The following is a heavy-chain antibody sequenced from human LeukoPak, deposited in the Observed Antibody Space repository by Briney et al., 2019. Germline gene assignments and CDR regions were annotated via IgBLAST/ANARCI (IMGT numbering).Heavy chain of an antibody. D-gene: IGHD2-21*02. CDR3: ARGWKPFMVTAIPGTF. CDR1: GFPFDTYG. Sequence: GGSLRLSCVVSGFPFDTYGMHWICQTPGKGLEWLTLISHHGNNKYYADSVKGRFTISRDNSKNMVYLQMDSLRVEDTAVYYRARGWKPFMVTAIPGTFWGQGTLVAVSS. CDR2: ISHHGNNK. J-gene: IGHJ4*02. V-gene: IGHV3-30-3*01.